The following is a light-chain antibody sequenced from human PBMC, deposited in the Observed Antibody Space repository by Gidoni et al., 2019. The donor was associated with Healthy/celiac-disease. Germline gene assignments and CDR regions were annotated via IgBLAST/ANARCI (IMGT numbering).Light chain of an antibody. CDR1: QGISSY. Sequence: DIQLTQSPSFLSASVGDRVTITCRASQGISSYLAWYQQKPGKAPKLLIYAASTLQSGVPSRFRGSGSGTEFTLTISSLQPEDFATYYCQQLNSYPLFGQGTKVEIK. V-gene: IGKV1-9*01. CDR2: AAS. J-gene: IGKJ1*01. CDR3: QQLNSYPL.